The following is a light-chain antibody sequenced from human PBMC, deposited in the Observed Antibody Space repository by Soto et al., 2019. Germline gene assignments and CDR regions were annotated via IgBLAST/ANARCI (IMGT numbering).Light chain of an antibody. CDR3: LQHYAWSWT. V-gene: IGKV3-15*01. CDR2: RIF. J-gene: IGKJ1*01. CDR1: QSVGSD. Sequence: EIVMTQSPATLSVSPGERATLSCMASQSVGSDLAWYQQKPGQAPRLVLKRIFIRAIGVPARFSGSGSETEFTLTINGLQSEDSGVYYCLQHYAWSWTFGQGTKVDI.